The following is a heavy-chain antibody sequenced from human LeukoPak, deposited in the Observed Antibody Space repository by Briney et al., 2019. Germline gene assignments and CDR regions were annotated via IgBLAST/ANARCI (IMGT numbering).Heavy chain of an antibody. V-gene: IGHV4-39*07. D-gene: IGHD2-21*01. CDR2: IYHSGST. CDR1: GGSISSSSYY. Sequence: TSETLSLTCTVSGGSISSSSYYWGWIRQPPGKGLERIGSIYHSGSTYYNPSLKSRVTISVDTSKDQFSLKLSSVTAADTAVYYCARIPYRVYMDVWGKGTTVIVSS. J-gene: IGHJ6*03. CDR3: ARIPYRVYMDV.